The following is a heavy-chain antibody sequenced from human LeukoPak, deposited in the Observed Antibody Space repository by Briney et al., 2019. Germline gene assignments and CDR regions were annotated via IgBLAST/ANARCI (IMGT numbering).Heavy chain of an antibody. Sequence: SETLSLTCSVSGDSIFNSNSYWSWMRQPAGKGLEWIGHIFSRGNTNYNPSLKSRVTISVDTSKNQFSLKLSSVTAADTAVYYCARHGELWFGEIPEFDYWGQGTLVTVSS. CDR2: IFSRGNT. V-gene: IGHV4-61*09. D-gene: IGHD3-10*01. CDR3: ARHGELWFGEIPEFDY. CDR1: GDSIFNSNSY. J-gene: IGHJ4*02.